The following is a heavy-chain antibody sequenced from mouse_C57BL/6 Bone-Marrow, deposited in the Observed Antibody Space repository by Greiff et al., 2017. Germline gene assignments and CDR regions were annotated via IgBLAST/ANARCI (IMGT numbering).Heavy chain of an antibody. Sequence: QVQLQQSGPELVKPGASVKISCKASGYAFSSSWMNWVKQRPGKGLEWIGRIYPGDGDTNYNGKFKGKATLTADKSSSTAYMQLSSLTSEDSAVYFCARYYGNDEGGGYAMDYWGQGTSVTVSS. J-gene: IGHJ4*01. CDR2: IYPGDGDT. V-gene: IGHV1-82*01. CDR1: GYAFSSSW. D-gene: IGHD2-2*01. CDR3: ARYYGNDEGGGYAMDY.